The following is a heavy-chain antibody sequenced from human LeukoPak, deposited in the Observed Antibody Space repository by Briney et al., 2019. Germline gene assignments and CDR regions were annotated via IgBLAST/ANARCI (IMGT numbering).Heavy chain of an antibody. CDR2: INHSGNT. CDR3: AREKGYCSGGSCYGGTFDY. Sequence: PSETLSLTCAVYGGSLSGHYWSWIRQPPGKGLEWSGEINHSGNTNYNPSLKSRGTISVDTSKNQLSLKLSSVTAADTAVYYCAREKGYCSGGSCYGGTFDYWGQGTLVTVSS. D-gene: IGHD2-15*01. CDR1: GGSLSGHY. J-gene: IGHJ4*02. V-gene: IGHV4-34*01.